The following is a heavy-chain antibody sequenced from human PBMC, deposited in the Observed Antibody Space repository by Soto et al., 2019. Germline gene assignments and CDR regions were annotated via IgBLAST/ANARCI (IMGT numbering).Heavy chain of an antibody. CDR3: ARWERKLDY. CDR1: GYTFTNHP. V-gene: IGHV1-3*05. J-gene: IGHJ4*02. CDR2: INGGNVNT. D-gene: IGHD1-26*01. Sequence: QVQLVQSGAEEKRPGASVKVSCKASGYTFTNHPVHWVRQAPGQRPEWMGWINGGNVNTKYSQNFQGRVTITRDTSASTVYMELSSLRSEDTAVYYCARWERKLDYWGQGTLVTVSS.